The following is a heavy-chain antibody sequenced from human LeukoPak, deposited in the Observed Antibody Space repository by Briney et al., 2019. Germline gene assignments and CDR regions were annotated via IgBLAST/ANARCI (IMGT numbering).Heavy chain of an antibody. Sequence: PSGTLSLTCAVSGGSISSSNWWSWIRQPPGKGLEWIGEINHSGSTNYNPSLKSRVTISVDTSKNQFSLKLSSVTAADTAVYYCARLVTRWNYYYYYMDVWGKGTTVTISS. CDR3: ARLVTRWNYYYYYMDV. J-gene: IGHJ6*03. CDR1: GGSISSSNW. D-gene: IGHD3-16*02. CDR2: INHSGST. V-gene: IGHV4-4*02.